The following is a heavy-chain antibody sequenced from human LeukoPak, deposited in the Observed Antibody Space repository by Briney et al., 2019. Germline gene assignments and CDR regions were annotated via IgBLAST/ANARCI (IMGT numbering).Heavy chain of an antibody. Sequence: PGGSLRLSCAASGFTFSSYGMHWVRQAPGKGLEWVAFIRYDGSNKYYADSVKGRFTISRDNSKNTLYLQMNSLKTEDTAVYYCTRQAVLGGDYYYYYMDVWGKGTTVTVSS. CDR1: GFTFSSYG. J-gene: IGHJ6*03. CDR3: TRQAVLGGDYYYYYMDV. D-gene: IGHD3-10*01. CDR2: IRYDGSNK. V-gene: IGHV3-30*02.